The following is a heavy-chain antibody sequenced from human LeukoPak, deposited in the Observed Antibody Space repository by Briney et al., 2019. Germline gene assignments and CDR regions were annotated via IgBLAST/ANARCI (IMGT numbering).Heavy chain of an antibody. Sequence: GGSLRLSCAASGFTFSSYVMSWVRQAPGKGLEWVSYISSSGDTMYYADSVKGRFTISRDNAKNSLYLQMNSPRAEDTAVYYCARDGGTRLKYSFGYGDSWGQGTLVTVSS. J-gene: IGHJ4*02. D-gene: IGHD3-22*01. V-gene: IGHV3-48*03. CDR3: ARDGGTRLKYSFGYGDS. CDR2: ISSSGDTM. CDR1: GFTFSSYV.